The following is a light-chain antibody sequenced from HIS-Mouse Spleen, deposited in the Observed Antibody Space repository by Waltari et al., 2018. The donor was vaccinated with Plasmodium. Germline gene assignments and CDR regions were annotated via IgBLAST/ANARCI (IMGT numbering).Light chain of an antibody. CDR3: YSTDSSGNHRV. CDR1: ALPKHY. J-gene: IGLJ3*02. CDR2: EDS. Sequence: SYELTQPPSVSVSPGQTARITCSGDALPKHYASCYQQKSGQAPVLVINEDSKRPSGTPERFSCSSSGTMATLTISGAQVEDEADYYCYSTDSSGNHRVFGGGTKLTVL. V-gene: IGLV3-10*01.